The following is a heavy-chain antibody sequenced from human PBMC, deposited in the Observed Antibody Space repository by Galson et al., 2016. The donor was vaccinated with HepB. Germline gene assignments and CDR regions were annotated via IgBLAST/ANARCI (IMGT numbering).Heavy chain of an antibody. J-gene: IGHJ4*02. V-gene: IGHV3-7*03. CDR3: AKGTTLQVHFGYFDH. Sequence: SLRLSCAASGFTFSSYWMSWVRQAPGKGLEWVANIKQDGSEKYYLDSVKGRSTISRDNAKNSLSLQMNSLRVDDTAVYYCAKGTTLQVHFGYFDHWGQGTLVTVSS. CDR2: IKQDGSEK. CDR1: GFTFSSYW. D-gene: IGHD1/OR15-1a*01.